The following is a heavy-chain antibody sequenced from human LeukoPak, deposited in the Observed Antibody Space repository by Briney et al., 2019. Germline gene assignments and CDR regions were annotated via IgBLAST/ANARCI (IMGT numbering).Heavy chain of an antibody. Sequence: ASVKVSCKASGYTFTSFGISWVRQAPGQGLEWMGWISAYNGNTKSAQKFQGRVTMTTDTSTSTAYMELRSLRSDDTAVFYCVRGRGVDASKIFFGDWGQGTLVTVSS. D-gene: IGHD2/OR15-2a*01. V-gene: IGHV1-18*01. CDR1: GYTFTSFG. CDR3: VRGRGVDASKIFFGD. CDR2: ISAYNGNT. J-gene: IGHJ4*02.